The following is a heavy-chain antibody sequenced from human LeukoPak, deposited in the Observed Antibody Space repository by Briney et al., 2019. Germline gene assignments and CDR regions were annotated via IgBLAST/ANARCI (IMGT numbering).Heavy chain of an antibody. Sequence: PGGSLRLSCAASGFTFSSYSMHWVRQAPGKGLVWVSRINSDGSSTSYADAVKGRFTISRDNAKNTAYLQMNSLRAEDTAVYYCARVQGHPPNGLDIWGQGTMVTVSS. CDR1: GFTFSSYS. CDR3: ARVQGHPPNGLDI. D-gene: IGHD2-8*01. V-gene: IGHV3-74*01. J-gene: IGHJ3*02. CDR2: INSDGSST.